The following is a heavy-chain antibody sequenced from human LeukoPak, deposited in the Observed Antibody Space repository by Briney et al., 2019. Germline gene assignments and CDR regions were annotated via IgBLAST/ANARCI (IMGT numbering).Heavy chain of an antibody. Sequence: SVKVSCKASGCTFISYAISWVRQAPGQGLEWMGRIIPILGIENYAQKFQGRVTITADKSTSTVYMELSSLRSEDTAVYYCARVSRSGSYYYYWGQGTLVTVSS. CDR2: IIPILGIE. J-gene: IGHJ4*02. CDR1: GCTFISYA. V-gene: IGHV1-69*04. CDR3: ARVSRSGSYYYY. D-gene: IGHD1-26*01.